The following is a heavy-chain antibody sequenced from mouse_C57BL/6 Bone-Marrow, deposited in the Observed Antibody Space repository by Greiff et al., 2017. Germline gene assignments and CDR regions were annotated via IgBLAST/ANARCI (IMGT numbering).Heavy chain of an antibody. CDR1: GFSLTSYG. CDR2: IWSGGST. V-gene: IGHV2-4*01. J-gene: IGHJ2*01. CDR3: SKFTTVDYFDY. Sequence: VQLQQSGPGLVQPSQSLSITCTVSGFSLTSYGVHWVRQPPGKGLEWLGVIWSGGSTDYNAAFISRLSISQDNSKSQVFFKMNSLQADDTSIYXCSKFTTVDYFDYWGQGTTLTVSS. D-gene: IGHD1-1*01.